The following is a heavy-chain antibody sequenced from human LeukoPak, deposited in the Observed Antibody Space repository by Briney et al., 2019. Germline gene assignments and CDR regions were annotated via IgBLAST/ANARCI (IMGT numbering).Heavy chain of an antibody. D-gene: IGHD4-17*01. Sequence: GGSLRLPCAASGFTFSSYWMSWVRQAPGKGLEWVANIKQDGSEKYYVDSVKGRFTISRDNAKNSLYLQMNSLRAEDTAVYYCARDPTTVTPSLDYWGQGTLVTVSS. CDR3: ARDPTTVTPSLDY. V-gene: IGHV3-7*03. J-gene: IGHJ4*02. CDR1: GFTFSSYW. CDR2: IKQDGSEK.